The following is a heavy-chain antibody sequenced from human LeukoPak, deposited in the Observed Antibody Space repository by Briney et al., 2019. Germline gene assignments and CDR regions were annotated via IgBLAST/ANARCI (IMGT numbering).Heavy chain of an antibody. CDR1: GFTVSSNY. J-gene: IGHJ6*03. D-gene: IGHD1-26*01. V-gene: IGHV3-53*01. CDR3: ARVRWELLLAYYYYYMDV. Sequence: PGGSLRLSCAASGFTVSSNYMSWVRQAPGKGLEWVSVIYSGGSTYYADSVKGRFTISRDNSKNTLYLQMNSLRAEDTAVYYCARVRWELLLAYYYYYMDVWGKGTTVTVSS. CDR2: IYSGGST.